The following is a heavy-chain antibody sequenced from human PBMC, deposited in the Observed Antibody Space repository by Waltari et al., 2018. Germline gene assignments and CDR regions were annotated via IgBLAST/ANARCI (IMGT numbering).Heavy chain of an antibody. V-gene: IGHV4-59*02. CDR1: GASVGSYY. D-gene: IGHD6-13*01. J-gene: IGHJ6*02. Sequence: QVQLQVSGPGLVKTSETLSLTCSVSGASVGSYYWNWIRQPPGKGLEWIGEFYSSATGSTNYNPSLNSRFTISVDTSKNQFSLKLTSVTAADTAVYYCARTQRQQPLSRFDFYFSAMDVWDQGTTVTVSS. CDR2: FYSSATGST. CDR3: ARTQRQQPLSRFDFYFSAMDV.